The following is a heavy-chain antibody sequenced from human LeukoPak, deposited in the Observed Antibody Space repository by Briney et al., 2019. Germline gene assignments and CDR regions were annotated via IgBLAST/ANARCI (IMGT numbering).Heavy chain of an antibody. J-gene: IGHJ4*02. Sequence: TGGSLRLSCAASDFIFITYAMSWVRQAPGKGLEWVSTITGRGDATYYADSVKGRFTISRDNSKNTLYLQMNSLRAEDTAVYYCANHPGSSSAAPHFDYWGQGTLVTVSS. CDR1: DFIFITYA. V-gene: IGHV3-23*01. CDR2: ITGRGDAT. CDR3: ANHPGSSSAAPHFDY. D-gene: IGHD6-6*01.